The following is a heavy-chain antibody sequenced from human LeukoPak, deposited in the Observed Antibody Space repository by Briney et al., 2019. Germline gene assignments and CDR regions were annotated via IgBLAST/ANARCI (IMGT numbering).Heavy chain of an antibody. D-gene: IGHD6-19*01. CDR1: GYSISSGYY. J-gene: IGHJ6*03. CDR3: ARDETYSSDWQSNHYYYYMDV. V-gene: IGHV4-38-2*02. CDR2: IYHSGST. Sequence: SETLSLTCTVSGYSISSGYYWGWIRQPPGKGLEWIGSIYHSGSTYYNPSLKSRVTISVDTSKNQFSLKLSSVTAADTAMYYCARDETYSSDWQSNHYYYYMDVWGKGTTVTVSS.